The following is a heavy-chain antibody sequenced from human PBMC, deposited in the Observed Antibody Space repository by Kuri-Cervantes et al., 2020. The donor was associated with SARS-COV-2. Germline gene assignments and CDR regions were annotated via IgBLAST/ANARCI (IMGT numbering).Heavy chain of an antibody. CDR2: INHSGST. CDR3: ARGQRITMVRGVMGFDY. D-gene: IGHD3-10*01. CDR1: GGSFSGYY. V-gene: IGHV4-34*01. Sequence: SETLSLTCAVYGGSFSGYYWSWIRQPPGKGLEWIGEINHSGSTNYNPSLKSRVTISVDTSKNQFSLKLSSVTAADTAVYYCARGQRITMVRGVMGFDYWGQGTLVTVS. J-gene: IGHJ4*02.